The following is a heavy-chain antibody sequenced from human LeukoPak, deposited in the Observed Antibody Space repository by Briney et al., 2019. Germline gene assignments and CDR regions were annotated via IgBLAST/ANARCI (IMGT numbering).Heavy chain of an antibody. V-gene: IGHV4-31*03. Sequence: SSETLSLTCTVSGGSISSGGYYWSWIRQHPGKGLEWIGYIYYSGSTYYNPSLKSRVTISVDTSKNQFSLKLSSVTAADTAVYYCARMPVPAAIRVGYFDYWGQGTLVTVSS. CDR2: IYYSGST. J-gene: IGHJ4*02. CDR1: GGSISSGGYY. CDR3: ARMPVPAAIRVGYFDY. D-gene: IGHD2-2*02.